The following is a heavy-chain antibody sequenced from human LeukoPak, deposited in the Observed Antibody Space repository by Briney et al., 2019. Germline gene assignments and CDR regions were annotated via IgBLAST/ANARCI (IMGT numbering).Heavy chain of an antibody. CDR2: INPNSGGT. J-gene: IGHJ3*02. CDR1: GYTFTGYY. CDR3: ASPYQLLFESAFDI. Sequence: ASVKVSRKASGYTFTGYYMHWVRQAPGQGLEWMGWINPNSGGTNYAQKFQGRVTMTRDTSISTAYMELSRLRSDDTAVYYCASPYQLLFESAFDIWGQGTMVTVSS. V-gene: IGHV1-2*02. D-gene: IGHD2-2*01.